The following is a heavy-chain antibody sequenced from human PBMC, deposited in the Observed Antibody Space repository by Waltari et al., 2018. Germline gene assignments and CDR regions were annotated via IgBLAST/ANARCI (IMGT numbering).Heavy chain of an antibody. CDR1: GGSISSYY. Sequence: QVQLQESGPGLVKPSETLSLTCTASGGSISSYYWSWIRQPPGKGLEWIGYIYYSGSTNYNPSLKSRVTISVDTSKNQFSLKLSSVTAADTAVYYCARGGSSWTGSYYYGMDVWGQGTTVTVSS. J-gene: IGHJ6*02. CDR2: IYYSGST. D-gene: IGHD6-13*01. CDR3: ARGGSSWTGSYYYGMDV. V-gene: IGHV4-59*01.